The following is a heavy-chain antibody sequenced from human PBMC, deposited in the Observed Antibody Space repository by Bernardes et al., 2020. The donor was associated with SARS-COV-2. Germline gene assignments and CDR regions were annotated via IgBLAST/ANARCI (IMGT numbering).Heavy chain of an antibody. CDR3: AKDPSYSSSSLEVGQQLGDY. CDR2: ISYDGSNK. Sequence: GGSLRLSCAASGFTFSSYGMHWVRQAPGKGLEWVAVISYDGSNKYYADSVKGRFTISRDNSKNTLYLQMNSLRAEDTAVYYCAKDPSYSSSSLEVGQQLGDYWGQGTLVTVSS. D-gene: IGHD6-6*01. J-gene: IGHJ4*02. CDR1: GFTFSSYG. V-gene: IGHV3-30*18.